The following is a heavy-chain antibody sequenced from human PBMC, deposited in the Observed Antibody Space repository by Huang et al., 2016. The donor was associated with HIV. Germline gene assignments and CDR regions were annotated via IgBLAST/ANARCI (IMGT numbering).Heavy chain of an antibody. CDR1: GGSIRSSSYY. CDR2: IYYSGNT. D-gene: IGHD6-19*01. V-gene: IGHV4-39*01. Sequence: LQLQESGPGLVKSSETLSLICTVSGGSIRSSSYYWGWMRQPPGKGPEGIGSIYYSGNTYYHPTLKSRVTRSVDTSKNQFSLKVNSVTAADTAVYYCARHGRVAGHYYNNMDIWGRGTTVTVSS. CDR3: ARHGRVAGHYYNNMDI. J-gene: IGHJ6*02.